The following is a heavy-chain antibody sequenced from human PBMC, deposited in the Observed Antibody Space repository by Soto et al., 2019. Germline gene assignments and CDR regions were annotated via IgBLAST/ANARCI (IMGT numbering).Heavy chain of an antibody. J-gene: IGHJ5*02. CDR2: IYHSGST. Sequence: SETLSLTCGVSGGSISGGGDSWSWIRQPPGKGLEWIGYIYHSGSTYYNPSLKSRVTISVDRSKNQFSLKLSSVTAADTAVYYCARVPDRWGQGTLVTVSS. D-gene: IGHD2-2*01. CDR1: GGSISGGGDS. V-gene: IGHV4-30-2*01. CDR3: ARVPDR.